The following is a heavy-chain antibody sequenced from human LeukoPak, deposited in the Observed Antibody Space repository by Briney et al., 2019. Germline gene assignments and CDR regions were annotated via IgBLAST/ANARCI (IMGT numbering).Heavy chain of an antibody. Sequence: GGSLRLSCAASGFTFSSYEMNWVRQAPGKGLEWVSYISSSGSTIYYADSVKGRFTISRDNAKNSLYLQMNSLRAEDTAVYYCAREWKYDSSGDAFDIWGQGTMVTVSS. CDR2: ISSSGSTI. CDR3: AREWKYDSSGDAFDI. D-gene: IGHD3-22*01. CDR1: GFTFSSYE. V-gene: IGHV3-48*03. J-gene: IGHJ3*02.